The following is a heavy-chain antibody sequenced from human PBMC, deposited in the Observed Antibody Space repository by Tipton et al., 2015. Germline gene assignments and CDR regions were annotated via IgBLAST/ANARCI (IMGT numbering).Heavy chain of an antibody. CDR2: IYYSGST. CDR1: GGSFSDYY. V-gene: IGHV4-59*01. D-gene: IGHD7-27*01. Sequence: GLVKPSETLSLTCTVSGGSFSDYYWSWIRQSPGEGLEWIGYIYYSGSTNYNPSLRSRVAMSMDTSKNQFSLKLSSVIAADTAVYYCARDRNPNWGFEGLDFWGQGTLVTVSS. CDR3: ARDRNPNWGFEGLDF. J-gene: IGHJ4*02.